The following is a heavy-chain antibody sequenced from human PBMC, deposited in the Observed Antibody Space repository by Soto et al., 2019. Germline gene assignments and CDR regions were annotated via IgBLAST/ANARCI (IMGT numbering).Heavy chain of an antibody. J-gene: IGHJ5*02. CDR2: IYTAGDT. CDR3: ARDRNDLSTDYSAIGGFDP. V-gene: IGHV3-66*01. Sequence: GGSLRLSCAASGFDVSHNYMSWVRQATGKGLEWVSNIYTAGDTYYADSVKGRFTVSRDRATNTVFLQMNSLRGDDSAIYYCARDRNDLSTDYSAIGGFDPWGQGTQVTVSS. D-gene: IGHD3-9*01. CDR1: GFDVSHNY.